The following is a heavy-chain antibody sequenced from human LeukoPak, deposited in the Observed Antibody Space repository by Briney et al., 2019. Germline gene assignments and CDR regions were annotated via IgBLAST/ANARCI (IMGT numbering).Heavy chain of an antibody. CDR1: GYSIYSHYC. D-gene: IGHD3-9*01. Sequence: SETLSLTCSVSGYSIYSHYCWGWIRQPPGKGLEWIGYIYYSGSTSYNPSLKSRVTISVDTSKNQFSLRLNSVTAADTAVYYRARGFDGHNAFDIWGQGTMVTVSS. V-gene: IGHV4-30-4*08. CDR3: ARGFDGHNAFDI. CDR2: IYYSGST. J-gene: IGHJ3*02.